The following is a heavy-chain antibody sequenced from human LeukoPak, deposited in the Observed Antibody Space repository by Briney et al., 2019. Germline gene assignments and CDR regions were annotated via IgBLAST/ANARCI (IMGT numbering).Heavy chain of an antibody. Sequence: SETLSLTCTVSGGSISSYYWSWIRQPPGKGLEWIGYIYYSGSTNYNPSLKSRVTISVDTSKNQFSLKLSSVTAADTAVYYCARARTGSGYYFDYWGQGTLVAVSS. J-gene: IGHJ4*02. CDR2: IYYSGST. CDR3: ARARTGSGYYFDY. V-gene: IGHV4-59*01. D-gene: IGHD3-22*01. CDR1: GGSISSYY.